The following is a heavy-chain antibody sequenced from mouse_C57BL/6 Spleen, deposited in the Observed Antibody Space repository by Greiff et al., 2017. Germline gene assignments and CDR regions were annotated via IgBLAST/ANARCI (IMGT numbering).Heavy chain of an antibody. CDR2: FYPGDGDT. V-gene: IGHV1-80*01. D-gene: IGHD1-1*01. Sequence: QVQLQQSGAELVKPGASVKISCKASGYAFSSYWMNWVKQRPGKGLEWIGQFYPGDGDTNYNGKFKGKATLTVDKSSSTAYMQLSSLTSEDSAVYFGERPYSYGSSYWAMDYWGQGTTVTVSS. J-gene: IGHJ4*01. CDR3: ERPYSYGSSYWAMDY. CDR1: GYAFSSYW.